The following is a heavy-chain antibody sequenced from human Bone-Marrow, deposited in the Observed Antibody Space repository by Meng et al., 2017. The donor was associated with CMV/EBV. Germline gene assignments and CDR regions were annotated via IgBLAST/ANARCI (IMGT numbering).Heavy chain of an antibody. CDR1: GGTFSSYA. CDR3: ARSYNWNYNDLDY. Sequence: SVKVSCKASGGTFSSYAISWVRQAPGQGLEWMGGIIPIFGTANYAQKFQGRVTITADKYTSTAYMELSSLRSEDTAVYYCARSYNWNYNDLDYWGQGTPVPVSS. J-gene: IGHJ4*02. CDR2: IIPIFGTA. V-gene: IGHV1-69*06. D-gene: IGHD1-7*01.